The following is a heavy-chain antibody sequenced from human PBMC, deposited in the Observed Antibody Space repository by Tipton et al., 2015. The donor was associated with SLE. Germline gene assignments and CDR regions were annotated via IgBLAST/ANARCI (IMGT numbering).Heavy chain of an antibody. CDR1: GGSISSSSYY. J-gene: IGHJ6*03. CDR2: IYYSGST. D-gene: IGHD3-3*01. CDR3: TRASTWSYYYYYMDV. Sequence: TLSLTCTVSGGSISSSSYYWGCIRQPPGKGLEWIGYIYYSGSTYYNPSLKSRVTITVDTSKNQFSLKLSSVTAADTAVYYWTRASTWSYYYYYMDVWGKGTTVTVSS. V-gene: IGHV4-39*07.